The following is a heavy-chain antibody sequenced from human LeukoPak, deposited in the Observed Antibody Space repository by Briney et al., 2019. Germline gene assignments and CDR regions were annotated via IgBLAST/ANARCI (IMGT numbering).Heavy chain of an antibody. D-gene: IGHD4-17*01. J-gene: IGHJ4*02. CDR3: AKDANGDYFDY. Sequence: GSLRLSCAASGFTFSSYGMHWVRQAPGKGLEWVAFIWYDGSNKYYADSVKGRFTISRDNSKNTLYLQMNSLRAEDTAVYYCAKDANGDYFDYWGQGTLVTVSS. V-gene: IGHV3-30*02. CDR1: GFTFSSYG. CDR2: IWYDGSNK.